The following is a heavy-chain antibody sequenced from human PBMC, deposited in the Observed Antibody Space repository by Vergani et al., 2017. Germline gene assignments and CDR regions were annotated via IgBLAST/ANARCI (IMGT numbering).Heavy chain of an antibody. CDR1: GFTFSSYG. CDR2: IWYDGRNK. J-gene: IGHJ3*02. CDR3: ARDTYYGSGFVAFDI. V-gene: IGHV3-33*08. D-gene: IGHD3-10*01. Sequence: VQLLESGGGLVQPGGSLRLSCAASGFTFSSYGMHWVRQAPGKGLEWVAVIWYDGRNKYYADSVKGRFTISRDNSKNTLYLQMNSLRAEDTAVYYCARDTYYGSGFVAFDIWGQGTMVTVSS.